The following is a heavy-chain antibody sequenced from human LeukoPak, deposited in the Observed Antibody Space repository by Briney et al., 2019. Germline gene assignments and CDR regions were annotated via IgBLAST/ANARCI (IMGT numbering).Heavy chain of an antibody. CDR2: INHSGNT. CDR1: GGSFSDYY. CDR3: ARRVRSGDGWVFDS. V-gene: IGHV4-34*01. J-gene: IGHJ4*02. D-gene: IGHD5-24*01. Sequence: SETLSLTCAVYGGSFSDYYWSWIRQPPGKGLEWIGEINHSGNTNYNPSLKSRVTTSVDTSKNQFSLNLISVTAADTAVYYCARRVRSGDGWVFDSWGQGTPVTVSS.